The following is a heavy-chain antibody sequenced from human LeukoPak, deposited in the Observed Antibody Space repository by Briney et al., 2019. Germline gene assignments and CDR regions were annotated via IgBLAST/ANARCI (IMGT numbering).Heavy chain of an antibody. CDR2: ISSSGSII. D-gene: IGHD4-17*01. J-gene: IGHJ4*02. Sequence: GGSLRLSCAASGFAFSSYEMNWVRQAPGKGLEWVSYISSSGSIIFYADSVKGRFTISRDNAKNLLYLQMNSLRAEDTAVYYCARPYSTVTPLYWGQGTLVTVSS. CDR3: ARPYSTVTPLY. V-gene: IGHV3-48*03. CDR1: GFAFSSYE.